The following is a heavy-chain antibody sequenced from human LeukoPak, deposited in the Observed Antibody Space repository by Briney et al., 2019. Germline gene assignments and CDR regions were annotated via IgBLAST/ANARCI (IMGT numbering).Heavy chain of an antibody. CDR2: INNSGRST. J-gene: IGHJ6*03. Sequence: GGSLRLSCVASGFTFSSHAMGWVRQAPGKGLEWVSTINNSGRSTYHAVKGRFTISRDNSKKTVYLQTNSLSAEDTAVYYCAKWARISIFGVVTDYYYHYMDVWGKGTTVTVSS. CDR3: AKWARISIFGVVTDYYYHYMDV. V-gene: IGHV3-23*01. CDR1: GFTFSSHA. D-gene: IGHD3-3*01.